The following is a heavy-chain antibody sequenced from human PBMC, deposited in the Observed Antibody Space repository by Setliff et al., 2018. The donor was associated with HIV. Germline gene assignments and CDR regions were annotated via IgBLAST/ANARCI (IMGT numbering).Heavy chain of an antibody. Sequence: SETLSLTCTVSGDSVNGYYWSWIRQPAGKGLEWVGRINPSGSVNYNPSLNSRVAVSLDTSKNQFSLKLSSVTAADTAVYYCTREFHRGIPDYFDSWGQGILVTVSS. J-gene: IGHJ4*02. V-gene: IGHV4-4*07. D-gene: IGHD2-2*02. CDR3: TREFHRGIPDYFDS. CDR2: INPSGSV. CDR1: GDSVNGYY.